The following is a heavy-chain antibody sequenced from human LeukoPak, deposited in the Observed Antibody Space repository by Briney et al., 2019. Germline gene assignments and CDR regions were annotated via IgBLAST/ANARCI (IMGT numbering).Heavy chain of an antibody. CDR1: GGPISSYY. J-gene: IGHJ4*02. D-gene: IGHD3-10*01. CDR2: IYYSGNT. V-gene: IGHV4-59*01. CDR3: ARGITMVRGVPFDY. Sequence: PSETLSLTCTVSGGPISSYYWSWIRQPPGKGLEWIGYIYYSGNTNHNPSLKSRVAISVDTSKNQFSLRLTSVTAADTAVYYCARGITMVRGVPFDYWGQGTLVTVSS.